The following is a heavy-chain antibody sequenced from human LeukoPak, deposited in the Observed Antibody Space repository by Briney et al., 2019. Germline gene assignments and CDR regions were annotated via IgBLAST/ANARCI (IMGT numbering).Heavy chain of an antibody. Sequence: SETLSLTCTVSGDSISSRSYYWGWIRQPPGKGLEWIGSLYHSGSTYYNPSLKSRVTISVGTSKNQFSLKLSSVTAADTAVYYCAAGGYDFDYWGQGTLVTVSS. CDR3: AAGGYDFDY. J-gene: IGHJ4*02. CDR2: LYHSGST. CDR1: GDSISSRSYY. V-gene: IGHV4-39*01. D-gene: IGHD5-12*01.